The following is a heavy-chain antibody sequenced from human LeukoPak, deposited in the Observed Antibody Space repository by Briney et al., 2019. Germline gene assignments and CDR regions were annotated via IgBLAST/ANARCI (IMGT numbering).Heavy chain of an antibody. CDR1: GFTISTYG. J-gene: IGHJ5*02. Sequence: GGSLRLSCAASGFTISTYGVYWVRQAPGKGLEWVSAISGSGGSTYYADSVKGRFTISRDNSKNTLYLQMNSLRAEDTAVYYCAKGWVTTVVTKEPNWFDPWGQGTLVTVSS. CDR2: ISGSGGST. V-gene: IGHV3-23*01. D-gene: IGHD4-23*01. CDR3: AKGWVTTVVTKEPNWFDP.